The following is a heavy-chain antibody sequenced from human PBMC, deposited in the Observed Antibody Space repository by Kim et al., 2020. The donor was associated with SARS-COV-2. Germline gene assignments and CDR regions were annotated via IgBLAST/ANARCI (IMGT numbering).Heavy chain of an antibody. D-gene: IGHD3-22*01. CDR3: ARVTVYYDSSGYYYVYYFDY. J-gene: IGHJ4*02. V-gene: IGHV4-31*03. Sequence: SETLSLTCTVSGGSISSGGYYWSWIRQHPGKGLEWIGYIYYSGSTYYNPSLKSRVTISVDTSKNQFSLKLSSVTAADTAVYYCARVTVYYDSSGYYYVYYFDYWGQGTLVTVSS. CDR1: GGSISSGGYY. CDR2: IYYSGST.